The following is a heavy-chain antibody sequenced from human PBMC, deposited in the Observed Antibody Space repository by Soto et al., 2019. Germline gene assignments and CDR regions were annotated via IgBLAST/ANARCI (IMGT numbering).Heavy chain of an antibody. CDR2: INAGNGNT. V-gene: IGHV1-3*01. CDR3: ARVYCSGGGCYGIDY. J-gene: IGHJ4*02. Sequence: GASVKVSCKASGYTFTSYAMHWVRQAPGQRLEWMGWINAGNGNTKYSQKFQGRVTMTRDTSTSTVYMDLSSLRSEDTAVYYCARVYCSGGGCYGIDYWGQGTMVTVSS. D-gene: IGHD2-15*01. CDR1: GYTFTSYA.